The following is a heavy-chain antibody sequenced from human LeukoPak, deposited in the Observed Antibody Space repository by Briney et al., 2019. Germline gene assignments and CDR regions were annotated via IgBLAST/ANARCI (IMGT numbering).Heavy chain of an antibody. Sequence: HPGGSLRLSCAASGFTFSSYAMHWVRQAPGKGLEYVSAISSNGGSTYYANSVKGRFTISRDNSKNTLYLQMNSLRAEDTAVYYCTKEGLPSGSSWSAWFDPWGQGTLVTVSS. V-gene: IGHV3-64*01. CDR3: TKEGLPSGSSWSAWFDP. J-gene: IGHJ5*02. CDR2: ISSNGGST. CDR1: GFTFSSYA. D-gene: IGHD3-10*01.